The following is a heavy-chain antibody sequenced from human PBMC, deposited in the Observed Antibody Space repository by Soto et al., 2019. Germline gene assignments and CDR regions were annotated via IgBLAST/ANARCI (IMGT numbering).Heavy chain of an antibody. CDR1: GFTFDDYA. CDR3: AKDSRDSSGYDY. J-gene: IGHJ4*02. Sequence: GGSLRLSCAASGFTFDDYAMHWVRQAPGKGLEWVSLISGDGDSTYYADSVKGRFTISRDNSKNSLYLQMNSLRTEDTALYDCAKDSRDSSGYDYWGQGTLVTVSS. V-gene: IGHV3-43*02. CDR2: ISGDGDST. D-gene: IGHD3-22*01.